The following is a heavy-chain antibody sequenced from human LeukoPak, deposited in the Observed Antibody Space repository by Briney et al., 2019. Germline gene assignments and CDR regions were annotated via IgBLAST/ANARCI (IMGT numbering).Heavy chain of an antibody. D-gene: IGHD2-8*02. J-gene: IGHJ4*02. V-gene: IGHV3-30*02. Sequence: PGGSLRLSCAGSGFSFSSYGMHWVRQAPGKGLEWMAFIRSDGSNKYYADSVKGRFTISRDNSKNTLYLQMNSLRAEDAAVYYCAKAPLGRCTGAICYSFDYWGQGALVTVSS. CDR2: IRSDGSNK. CDR3: AKAPLGRCTGAICYSFDY. CDR1: GFSFSSYG.